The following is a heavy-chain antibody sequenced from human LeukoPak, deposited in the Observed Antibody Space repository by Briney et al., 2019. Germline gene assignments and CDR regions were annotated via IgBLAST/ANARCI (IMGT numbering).Heavy chain of an antibody. D-gene: IGHD6-13*01. V-gene: IGHV3-23*01. CDR2: ISGSGGST. J-gene: IGHJ4*02. CDR3: AKVSSSWYYFDY. Sequence: GGSLRLSCAASGFTFSSYAMSWVRQAPGKGLEWVSAISGSGGSTYYADSVKGRFTISRDNSENTLYLQMNSLRAEDTAVYYCAKVSSSWYYFDYWGQGTLVTVSS. CDR1: GFTFSSYA.